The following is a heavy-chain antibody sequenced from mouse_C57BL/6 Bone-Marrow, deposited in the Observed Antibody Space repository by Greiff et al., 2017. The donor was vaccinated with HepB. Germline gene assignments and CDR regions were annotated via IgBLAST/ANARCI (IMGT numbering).Heavy chain of an antibody. CDR2: ISSGSSTI. Sequence: EVKLVESGGGLVKPGGSLKLSCAASGFTFSDYGMHWVRQAPEKGLEWVAYISSGSSTIYYADTVKGRFTISRDNAKNTLFLQMTSLRSEDTAMYYCARGYGYDVYYYAMDYWGQGTSVTVSS. CDR1: GFTFSDYG. V-gene: IGHV5-17*01. J-gene: IGHJ4*01. CDR3: ARGYGYDVYYYAMDY. D-gene: IGHD2-2*01.